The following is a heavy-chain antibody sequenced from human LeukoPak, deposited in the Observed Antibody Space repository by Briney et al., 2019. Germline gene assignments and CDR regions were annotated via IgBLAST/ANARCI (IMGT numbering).Heavy chain of an antibody. CDR1: GFTFSNAW. V-gene: IGHV3-15*01. Sequence: KPGGSLRLSCAASGFTFSNAWMSWVRQAPGKGLEWVGRIKSKTDGGRTDYAAPVKGRFTISRDDSKNTLYLQMNSLKTEDTAVYYCRSNLDYWGQGALVTVSS. J-gene: IGHJ4*02. CDR2: IKSKTDGGRT. CDR3: RSNLDY.